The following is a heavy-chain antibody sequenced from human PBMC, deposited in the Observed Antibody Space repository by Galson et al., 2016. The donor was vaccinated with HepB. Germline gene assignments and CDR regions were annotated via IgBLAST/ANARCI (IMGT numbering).Heavy chain of an antibody. CDR2: INGGGIST. J-gene: IGHJ4*02. CDR1: GFTFRSYW. D-gene: IGHD3-22*01. Sequence: SLRLSCAASGFTFRSYWMHWVRQAPGKGLVWVSRINGGGISTTYADSVKGRFTISRDNAKNTLYLQMNSLRAEDTALYYCARGGWVSSVSSFGYWGQGTLVTVSS. V-gene: IGHV3-74*01. CDR3: ARGGWVSSVSSFGY.